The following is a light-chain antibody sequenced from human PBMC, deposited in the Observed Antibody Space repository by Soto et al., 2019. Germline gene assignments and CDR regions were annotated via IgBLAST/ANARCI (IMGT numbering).Light chain of an antibody. J-gene: IGKJ2*01. Sequence: EIVMTQSPATLSVSPGERATLSCRASQSVSSNLAWYQQKPGQAPRLLIHGASTRATGIPARFSGSGSGTEFTLTISSLQSGDFAVYYCQQYSIWPLYTFGQGTKLEI. V-gene: IGKV3-15*01. CDR3: QQYSIWPLYT. CDR1: QSVSSN. CDR2: GAS.